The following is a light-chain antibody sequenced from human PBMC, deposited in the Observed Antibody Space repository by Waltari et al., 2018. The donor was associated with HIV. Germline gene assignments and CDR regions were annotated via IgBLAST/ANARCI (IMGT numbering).Light chain of an antibody. J-gene: IGLJ2*01. CDR3: CSYASSGTFVV. Sequence: QSALTQPASVSGSPGQSITISCTGITTDVSSSNLVSWYQHHPGKAPKLMIFEVDKRPSGVSNRFSGSKSGNTASLTISWLQVEDEADYYCCSYASSGTFVVFGGGTNLTVL. V-gene: IGLV2-23*02. CDR1: TTDVSSSNL. CDR2: EVD.